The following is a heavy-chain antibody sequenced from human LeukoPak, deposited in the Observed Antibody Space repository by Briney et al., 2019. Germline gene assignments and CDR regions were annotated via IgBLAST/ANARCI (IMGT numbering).Heavy chain of an antibody. Sequence: GGSLRLSCAASGFTFSSYGMHWVRQAPGKGREGGAFIRYDGSTKYYADSVKGRFTISRDNCKNTLYLQMSSLRAEDTAVYYCAKGYGSEHSYYYYYMDVWGKGTTVTISS. D-gene: IGHD3-10*01. V-gene: IGHV3-30*02. J-gene: IGHJ6*03. CDR1: GFTFSSYG. CDR3: AKGYGSEHSYYYYYMDV. CDR2: IRYDGSTK.